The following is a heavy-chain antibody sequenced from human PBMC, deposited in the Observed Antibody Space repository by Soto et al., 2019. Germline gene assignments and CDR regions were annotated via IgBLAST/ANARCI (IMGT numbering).Heavy chain of an antibody. D-gene: IGHD6-25*01. J-gene: IGHJ4*02. CDR2: IIPIFGTA. CDR1: GGTFSSYA. V-gene: IGHV1-69*13. Sequence: GASVKVSCKASGGTFSSYAISWVRQAPGQGLEWMGGIIPIFGTANYAQKFQGRVTITADESTSTAYMELSSLRSEDTAVYYCASERSLAADYWGQGTLVTVSA. CDR3: ASERSLAADY.